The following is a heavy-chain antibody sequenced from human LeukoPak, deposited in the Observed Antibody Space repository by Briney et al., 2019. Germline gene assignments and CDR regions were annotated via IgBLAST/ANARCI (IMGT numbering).Heavy chain of an antibody. CDR2: IIPIFGTA. D-gene: IGHD3-22*01. J-gene: IGHJ4*02. Sequence: RASVKVSCTASGGTFSSYAISWVRQAPGQGLEWMGGIIPIFGTANYAQKFQGRVTITTDESTSTAYMELSSLRSEDTTVYYCATCQDSSGYYYFDYWGQGTLVTVSS. CDR1: GGTFSSYA. CDR3: ATCQDSSGYYYFDY. V-gene: IGHV1-69*05.